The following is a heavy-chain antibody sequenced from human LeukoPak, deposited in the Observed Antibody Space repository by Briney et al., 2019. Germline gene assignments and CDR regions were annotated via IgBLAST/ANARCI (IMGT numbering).Heavy chain of an antibody. J-gene: IGHJ5*02. CDR3: ATGRQLQSSSWYKFDP. CDR1: GYTFTSYD. Sequence: ASVKVSCKASGYTFTSYDINWVRQATGQGLEWMGWMNPNSGNTGYAQKFQGRVTMTRNTSISTAYMELSSLRSEDTAVYYCATGRQLQSSSWYKFDPWGQGTLVTVS. V-gene: IGHV1-8*01. D-gene: IGHD6-13*01. CDR2: MNPNSGNT.